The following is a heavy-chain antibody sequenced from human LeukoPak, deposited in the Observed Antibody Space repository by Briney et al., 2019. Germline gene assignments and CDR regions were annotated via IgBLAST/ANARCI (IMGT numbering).Heavy chain of an antibody. CDR2: IIPRLSTS. D-gene: IGHD5-12*01. CDR1: GGTFSSYA. CDR3: ARDPHSGYDRLFDAFDI. V-gene: IGHV1-69*11. Sequence: SVKVSCKASGGTFSSYAISWVRQAPGQGLEWVGRIIPRLSTSNYAQKFQGRVTITTDESTSTAYMELSSLRSEDTAVYYCARDPHSGYDRLFDAFDIWGQGTMVTVSS. J-gene: IGHJ3*02.